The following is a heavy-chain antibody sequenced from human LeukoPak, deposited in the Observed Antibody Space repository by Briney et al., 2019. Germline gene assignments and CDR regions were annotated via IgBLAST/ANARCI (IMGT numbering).Heavy chain of an antibody. V-gene: IGHV1-2*02. CDR2: INPNSGGT. Sequence: GASVKVSCKASGYTFTGYYMHWVRQAPGQGLEWMGWINPNSGGTNYAQKFQGRVTMTRDTSISTAYMELSRLRSDDTAVYYCARGACSSTSCYGEYWDQGTLVTVSS. CDR1: GYTFTGYY. D-gene: IGHD2-2*01. CDR3: ARGACSSTSCYGEY. J-gene: IGHJ4*02.